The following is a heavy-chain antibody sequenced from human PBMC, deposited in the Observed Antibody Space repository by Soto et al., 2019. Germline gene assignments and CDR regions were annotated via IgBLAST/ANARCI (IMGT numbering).Heavy chain of an antibody. Sequence: PSETLSLTCTVSGGSISSGDYYWSWIRQPPGKGLEWIGYIYYSGSTYYNPSLKSRVTISVDTSKNQFSLKLSSVTAADTAVYYCARDLHDYGDYEAQGIFDYWGQGTLVTVSS. CDR1: GGSISSGDYY. CDR2: IYYSGST. J-gene: IGHJ4*02. V-gene: IGHV4-30-4*01. D-gene: IGHD4-17*01. CDR3: ARDLHDYGDYEAQGIFDY.